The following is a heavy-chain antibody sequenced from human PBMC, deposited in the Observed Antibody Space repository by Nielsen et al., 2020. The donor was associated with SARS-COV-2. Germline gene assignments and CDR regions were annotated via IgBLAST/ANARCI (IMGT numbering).Heavy chain of an antibody. V-gene: IGHV4-39*07. CDR3: ARGSMGRGVIIFSWFDP. CDR1: GGSISSSSYY. CDR2: IYYSGST. Sequence: SETLSLTCTVSGGSISSSSYYWGWIRQPPGKGLEWIGSIYYSGSTYYNPSLKSRVTISVDTSKNQFSLKLSSVTAADTAVCYCARGSMGRGVIIFSWFDPWGQGTLVTVSS. J-gene: IGHJ5*02. D-gene: IGHD3-10*01.